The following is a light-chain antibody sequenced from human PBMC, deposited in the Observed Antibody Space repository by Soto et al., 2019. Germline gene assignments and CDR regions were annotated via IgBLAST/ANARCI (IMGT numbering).Light chain of an antibody. J-gene: IGKJ5*01. CDR1: NTVSIPY. CDR3: QQYGSSPLIS. Sequence: PGESATLSCSASNTVSIPYLTWYQQKPGQAPKLLIFGASKRASGIPERFSGSGSGRDFTLTISGLEPEDFAVYYCQQYGSSPLISFGQGTRLEIK. CDR2: GAS. V-gene: IGKV3-20*01.